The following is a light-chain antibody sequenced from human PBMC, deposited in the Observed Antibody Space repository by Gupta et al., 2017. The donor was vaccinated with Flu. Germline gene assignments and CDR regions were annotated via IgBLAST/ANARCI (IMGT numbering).Light chain of an antibody. CDR2: RND. CDR1: TSNLGGHY. Sequence: GQRATISCSGNTSNLGGHYAYWYQQFPSAAPKLLIYRNDRRPSGVPDRFSGSKSGTSASLSISGLRSEDEARYFCATWGDTVRVFGGGTKLTVL. V-gene: IGLV1-47*01. J-gene: IGLJ3*02. CDR3: ATWGDTVRV.